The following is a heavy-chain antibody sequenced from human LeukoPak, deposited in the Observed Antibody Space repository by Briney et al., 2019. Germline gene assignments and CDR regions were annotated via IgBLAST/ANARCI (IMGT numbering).Heavy chain of an antibody. D-gene: IGHD5-18*01. J-gene: IGHJ4*02. CDR3: AKDEELGYSYGAIDY. V-gene: IGHV3-23*01. CDR1: GFTFSSYA. Sequence: PGGSLRLSCAASGFTFSSYAVSWVRQAPGKGLEWVSAISGSGGSTYYADSVKGRFTISRDNSKNTLYLQMNSLGAEDTAVYYCAKDEELGYSYGAIDYWGQGTLVTVSS. CDR2: ISGSGGST.